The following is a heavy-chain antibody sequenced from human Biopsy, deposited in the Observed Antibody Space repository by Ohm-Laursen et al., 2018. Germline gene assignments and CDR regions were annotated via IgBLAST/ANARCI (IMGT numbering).Heavy chain of an antibody. CDR1: GYPFSNYY. CDR3: ARMEQPHDY. D-gene: IGHD6-13*01. Sequence: ASVKVSCKASGYPFSNYYLFWVQQAPGQGLEWMGRINPNSGDTVFARNFQGRVTMTRDTAISTVYMDLRSLRPDDTAVYFCARMEQPHDYWGQGTLVTVSS. J-gene: IGHJ4*02. CDR2: INPNSGDT. V-gene: IGHV1-2*06.